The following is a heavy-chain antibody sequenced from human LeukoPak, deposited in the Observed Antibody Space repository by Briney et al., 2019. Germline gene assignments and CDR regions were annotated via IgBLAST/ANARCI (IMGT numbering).Heavy chain of an antibody. V-gene: IGHV1-2*02. CDR1: GYTFTGYY. J-gene: IGHJ6*03. D-gene: IGHD6-13*01. Sequence: GASVKVSCKASGYTFTGYYMHWVRQAPGQGLEWMGWINPNSGGTNYAQKFQGRVTMTRDTSISTAYMELSRLRSDDTAVYYCARDGWSSSWNDYYYYYYMDVWGKGTTVTVSS. CDR3: ARDGWSSSWNDYYYYYYMDV. CDR2: INPNSGGT.